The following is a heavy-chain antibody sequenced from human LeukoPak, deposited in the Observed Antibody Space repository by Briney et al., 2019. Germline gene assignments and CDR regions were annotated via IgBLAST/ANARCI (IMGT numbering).Heavy chain of an antibody. D-gene: IGHD6-19*01. V-gene: IGHV4-39*01. CDR2: IYYSGST. Sequence: SETLSLTCSVSGGSISSGNYYWGWIRQPPGKGLEWIGTIYYSGSTYYNPSLKSRVTISVDTSRNQFSLRLTSVTAADTAVYYCARPRTRLAWFDPWGQGTLVTVSS. CDR3: ARPRTRLAWFDP. J-gene: IGHJ5*02. CDR1: GGSISSGNYY.